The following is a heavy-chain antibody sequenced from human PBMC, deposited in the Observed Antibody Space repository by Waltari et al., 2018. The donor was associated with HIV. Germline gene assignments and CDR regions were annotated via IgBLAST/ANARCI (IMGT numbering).Heavy chain of an antibody. J-gene: IGHJ6*02. V-gene: IGHV3-66*01. D-gene: IGHD5-18*01. Sequence: EVQLVESGGGLVQPGGSLRLSCAASGLPVSSNYLSWVRQAPGKGLEWVSLIYTGGSTYYADSVKGRFTISRDNSKNTLYLQMNSLRAEDTAVYYCASPDTTMVHGHYYFYHMDVWGQGTTVTVSS. CDR1: GLPVSSNY. CDR2: IYTGGST. CDR3: ASPDTTMVHGHYYFYHMDV.